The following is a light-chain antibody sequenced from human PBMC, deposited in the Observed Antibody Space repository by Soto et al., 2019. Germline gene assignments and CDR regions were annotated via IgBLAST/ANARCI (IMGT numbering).Light chain of an antibody. Sequence: QSALTQPASVSGSPGQSITISCTGTNSDIGAYDHVSWYQQYPGKVPKVLISEVANRPSGVSYRFSGSKSGNTASLSISGLQAEDEGDYFCSSYTTSGTPVFGGGTKLTVL. CDR2: EVA. CDR1: NSDIGAYDH. V-gene: IGLV2-14*01. J-gene: IGLJ3*02. CDR3: SSYTTSGTPV.